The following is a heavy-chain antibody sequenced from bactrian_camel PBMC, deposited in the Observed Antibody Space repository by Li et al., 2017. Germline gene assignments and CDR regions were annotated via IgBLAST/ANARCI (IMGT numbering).Heavy chain of an antibody. Sequence: HVQLVESGGGSVQAGGPLKLSCVVSGDVDSIGYVAWFRQAPGKEREGVAAIYTREGKTYYADSVKGRFTISRDSAENSVYLQMNNLKSEDTALYYCTTWWQSQNWGQGTQVTVS. V-gene: IGHV3S54*01. J-gene: IGHJ4*01. CDR3: TTWWQSQN. CDR1: GDVDSIGY. CDR2: IYTREGKT. D-gene: IGHD7*01.